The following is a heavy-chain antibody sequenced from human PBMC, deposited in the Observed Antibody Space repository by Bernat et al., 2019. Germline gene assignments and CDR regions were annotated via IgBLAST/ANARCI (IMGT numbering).Heavy chain of an antibody. CDR3: AKGYSGYDYAYDI. Sequence: QVQLVESGGGVVQPGRSLRLSCAASGFTFSSHGIHWVRQAPGKGLEWVAVISYDGSNKYYADSVKGRFTISRDNSKNTLYLQMNSLRAEDTAVYYCAKGYSGYDYAYDIWGQGTMVTVSS. V-gene: IGHV3-30*18. J-gene: IGHJ3*02. CDR1: GFTFSSHG. D-gene: IGHD5-12*01. CDR2: ISYDGSNK.